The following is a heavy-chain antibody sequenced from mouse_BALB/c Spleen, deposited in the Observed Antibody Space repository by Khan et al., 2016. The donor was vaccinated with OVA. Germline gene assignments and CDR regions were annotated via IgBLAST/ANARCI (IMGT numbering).Heavy chain of an antibody. CDR2: ISSGDTT. Sequence: EVKLEVSGGGLVKPGGSLKLSCAASGFTFSNYGVSWVRQTPEKRLEWVASISSGDTTYYPDSVMGRFTISRDNARNILYLQMSSLRSEDTAMYYCARDYWFAYWGQGTLVTVSA. V-gene: IGHV5-6-5*01. CDR3: ARDYWFAY. CDR1: GFTFSNYG. J-gene: IGHJ3*01.